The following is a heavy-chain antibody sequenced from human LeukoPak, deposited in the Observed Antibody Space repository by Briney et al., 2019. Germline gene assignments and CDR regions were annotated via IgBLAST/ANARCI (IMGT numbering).Heavy chain of an antibody. CDR3: ARFVSSGYPVDY. CDR2: ISAYNGNT. CDR1: GYTFTSYG. J-gene: IGHJ4*02. Sequence: ASVKVSCKASGYTFTSYGISWVREAPGQGLEWMGWISAYNGNTNYAQKLQGRVTMTTDTSTSTAYMELRSLRSDDTAVYYCARFVSSGYPVDYWGQGTLVTVSS. D-gene: IGHD3-22*01. V-gene: IGHV1-18*01.